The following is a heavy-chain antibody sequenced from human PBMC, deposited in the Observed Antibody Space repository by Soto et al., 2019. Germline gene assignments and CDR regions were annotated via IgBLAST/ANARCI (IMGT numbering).Heavy chain of an antibody. Sequence: QVQLVESGGGVVQPGRSLRLSCAASGFTFSSYGMHWVRQAPGKGLEWVAVIGYDGSNKYYADSVKGRFTISRDNSKNTLYLQMNSLRAEDTAVYYCARDLWWELESLSYYYGMDVWGQGTTVTVSS. CDR1: GFTFSSYG. CDR3: ARDLWWELESLSYYYGMDV. V-gene: IGHV3-33*01. D-gene: IGHD1-26*01. CDR2: IGYDGSNK. J-gene: IGHJ6*02.